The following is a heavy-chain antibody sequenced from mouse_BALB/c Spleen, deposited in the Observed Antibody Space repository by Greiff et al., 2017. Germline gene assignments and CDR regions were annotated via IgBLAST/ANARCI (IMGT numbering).Heavy chain of an antibody. CDR3: TRGDYDYDGYAMDY. D-gene: IGHD2-4*01. CDR1: GYTFTDYE. J-gene: IGHJ4*01. Sequence: VQLQQSGAELVRPGASVTLSCKASGYTFTDYEMHWVKQTPVHGLEWIGAIDPETGGTAYNQKFKGKATLTADKSSSTAYMELRSLTSEDSAFYYCTRGDYDYDGYAMDYWGQGTSVTVSS. CDR2: IDPETGGT. V-gene: IGHV1-15*01.